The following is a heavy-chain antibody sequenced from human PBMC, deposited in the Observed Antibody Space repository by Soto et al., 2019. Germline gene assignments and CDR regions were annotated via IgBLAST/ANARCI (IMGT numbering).Heavy chain of an antibody. V-gene: IGHV4-31*03. CDR3: ARWKKVIVVVPAASHPPWTGSSYF. CDR2: IYYSGST. CDR1: GGSISSGCYY. D-gene: IGHD2-2*01. J-gene: IGHJ4*02. Sequence: SETLSLTCTVXGGSISSGCYYWSWIRQHPGKGLEWIGYIYYSGSTYYNPSLKSRVTISVDTSKNQFSLKLSSVTAADTAVYYCARWKKVIVVVPAASHPPWTGSSYFCGQGTLVLVSA.